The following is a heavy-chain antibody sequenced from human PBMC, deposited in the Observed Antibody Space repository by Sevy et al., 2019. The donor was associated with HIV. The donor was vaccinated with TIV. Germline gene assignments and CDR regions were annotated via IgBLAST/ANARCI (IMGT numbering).Heavy chain of an antibody. CDR1: GGSISSYY. D-gene: IGHD2-2*02. CDR2: IYYSGST. Sequence: SETLSLTCTVSGGSISSYYWSWIRQPPGKGLEWLGYIYYSGSTNYNPSLKRRVTISVDTSKNQFSLRLSSVTAADTAVYYCMGYCSSTSCYTLGHGMDVWGQGTTVTVSS. CDR3: MGYCSSTSCYTLGHGMDV. V-gene: IGHV4-59*01. J-gene: IGHJ6*02.